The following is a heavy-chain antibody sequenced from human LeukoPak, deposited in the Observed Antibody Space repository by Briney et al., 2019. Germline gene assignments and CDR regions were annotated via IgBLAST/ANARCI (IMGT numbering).Heavy chain of an antibody. J-gene: IGHJ3*02. D-gene: IGHD4-23*01. V-gene: IGHV3-9*01. Sequence: GGSLRLSCAASGFTFSRYSMNWVRQAPGKGLEWVSGISWNSDYIGYADSVKGRFTISRDNAKNSLYMQMNSLRAEDTALYYCAKDIEYGGNSNAFDIWGQGTMVTVSS. CDR1: GFTFSRYS. CDR2: ISWNSDYI. CDR3: AKDIEYGGNSNAFDI.